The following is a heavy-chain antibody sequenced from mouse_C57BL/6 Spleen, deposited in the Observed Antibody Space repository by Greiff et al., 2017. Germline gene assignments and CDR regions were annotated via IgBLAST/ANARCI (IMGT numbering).Heavy chain of an antibody. CDR3: TRVAY. V-gene: IGHV1-15*01. Sequence: QVQLQQSGAELVRPGASVTLSCKASGYTFTDYEMHWVKQTPVHGLEWIGAIDPETGGTAYNQKFKGKAILTADKASSTAYMELRSLTSEDSADYYCTRVAYWGQGTMVTVAA. J-gene: IGHJ3*01. CDR1: GYTFTDYE. CDR2: IDPETGGT.